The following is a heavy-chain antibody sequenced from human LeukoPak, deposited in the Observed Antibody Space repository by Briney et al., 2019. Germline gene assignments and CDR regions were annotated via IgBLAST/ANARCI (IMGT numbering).Heavy chain of an antibody. CDR2: IRFDGSNK. V-gene: IGHV3-30*02. CDR3: AKEGVWFGELFVDY. J-gene: IGHJ4*02. Sequence: GSLRLSCAASGFTFSNYGMHWVRQAPGKGLEWVSFIRFDGSNKYYADSVKGRFTISRDNSKNTLYLQLNSLRAEDTAIYYCAKEGVWFGELFVDYWGQGTLVTVSS. D-gene: IGHD3-10*01. CDR1: GFTFSNYG.